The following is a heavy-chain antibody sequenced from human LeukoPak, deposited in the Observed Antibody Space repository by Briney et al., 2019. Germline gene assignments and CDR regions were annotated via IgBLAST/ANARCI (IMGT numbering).Heavy chain of an antibody. CDR2: INSGGSST. CDR3: ARADGYDFWSGYNDY. J-gene: IGHJ4*02. D-gene: IGHD3-3*01. CDR1: GFTVSSYW. Sequence: GGSLRLSCAASGFTVSSYWMHWVRQAPGKGLVWVSRINSGGSSTSYADSVKVRFTISRDNTKNTLYLQMNSRRAEDTAVYYCARADGYDFWSGYNDYWGQGTLVTVSS. V-gene: IGHV3-74*01.